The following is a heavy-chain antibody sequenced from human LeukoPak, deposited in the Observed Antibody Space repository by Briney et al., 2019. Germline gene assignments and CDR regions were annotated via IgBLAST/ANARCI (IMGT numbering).Heavy chain of an antibody. CDR1: GYSISSGYY. CDR3: ARRPVLLWKNWFDP. D-gene: IGHD3-10*01. Sequence: SETLSLTCTVSGYSISSGYYWGWIRQPPGKGLEWIGSIYHSGSTYYNPSLKSRVTISVDTSKNQFSLKLSSVTAADTAVYYCARRPVLLWKNWFDPWGQGTLVTVSS. CDR2: IYHSGST. V-gene: IGHV4-38-2*02. J-gene: IGHJ5*02.